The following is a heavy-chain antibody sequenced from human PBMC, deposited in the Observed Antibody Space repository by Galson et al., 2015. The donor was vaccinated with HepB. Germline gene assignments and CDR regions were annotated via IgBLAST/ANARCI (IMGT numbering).Heavy chain of an antibody. CDR1: GFTFSSYW. D-gene: IGHD3-3*01. CDR2: IKEDGSEK. Sequence: SLRLSCASSGFTFSSYWMTWVRQAPGKGLEWVASIKEDGSEKYYVDSVKGRFTISRDNGKNSLCLQMNSLRAEDTAVYYCARGGPKGVVWRLLEWFSWAYYHNMDVWGQGTTVTVSS. J-gene: IGHJ6*02. V-gene: IGHV3-7*03. CDR3: ARGGPKGVVWRLLEWFSWAYYHNMDV.